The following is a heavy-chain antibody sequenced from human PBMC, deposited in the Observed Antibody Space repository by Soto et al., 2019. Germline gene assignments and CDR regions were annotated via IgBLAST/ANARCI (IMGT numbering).Heavy chain of an antibody. D-gene: IGHD3-3*01. V-gene: IGHV3-66*01. J-gene: IGHJ4*02. CDR2: ISSGGRT. Sequence: EVQLVESGGGLVQPGGSLRLSCAASGFTVSNFYMTLVRQAPGKGLEWVSVISSGGRTYYADSVKGRFTTSRDNSKNTLYLEMNSLRAGDTAVYYCARDTFGGAYDFWHGGQGTLVTVSS. CDR3: ARDTFGGAYDFWH. CDR1: GFTVSNFY.